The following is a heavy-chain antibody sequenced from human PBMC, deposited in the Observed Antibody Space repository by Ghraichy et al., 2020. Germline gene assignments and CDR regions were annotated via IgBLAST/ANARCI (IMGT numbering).Heavy chain of an antibody. D-gene: IGHD6-19*01. CDR1: GGSISSYY. J-gene: IGHJ2*01. Sequence: SETLSLTCTVSGGSISSYYWSWIRQPPGKGLEWIGYIYYSGSTNYNPSLKSRVTISVDTSKNQFSLKLSSVTAADTAVYYCARSDKSIAVAGPVWYFDLWGRGTLVTVSS. CDR3: ARSDKSIAVAGPVWYFDL. CDR2: IYYSGST. V-gene: IGHV4-59*08.